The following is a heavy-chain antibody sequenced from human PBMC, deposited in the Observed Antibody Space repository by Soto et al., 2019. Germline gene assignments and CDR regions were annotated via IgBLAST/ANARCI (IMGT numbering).Heavy chain of an antibody. CDR2: IIPIFGTA. CDR3: AKDVNYEVVVVPAAFDY. V-gene: IGHV1-69*13. Sequence: SVKVSCKASGGTFSSYAISWVRQAPGQGLEWMGGIIPIFGTANYAQKFQGRVTITADESTSTAYMELSSLRSEDTAVYYCAKDVNYEVVVVPAAFDYWGQGTLVTVSS. CDR1: GGTFSSYA. J-gene: IGHJ4*02. D-gene: IGHD2-2*01.